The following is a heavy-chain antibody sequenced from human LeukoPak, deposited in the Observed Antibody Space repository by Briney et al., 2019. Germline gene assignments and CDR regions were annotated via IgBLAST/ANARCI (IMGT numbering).Heavy chain of an antibody. D-gene: IGHD3-22*01. J-gene: IGHJ4*02. CDR3: ARLADYDSSGYLSY. CDR1: VYTFTRYY. CDR2: INPSGGSA. V-gene: IGHV1-46*01. Sequence: ASVKVSCKASVYTFTRYYMHWVRQAPGQGLEWMGIINPSGGSARYAQKFQGRVTMTRDTSASTVYMEVSSLRSEDTAVYYCARLADYDSSGYLSYWGQGTLVTVSS.